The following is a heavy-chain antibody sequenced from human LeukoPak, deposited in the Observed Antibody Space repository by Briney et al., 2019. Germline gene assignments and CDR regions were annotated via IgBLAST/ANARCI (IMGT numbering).Heavy chain of an antibody. CDR1: EFSFSNYW. CDR2: INEDGSEK. V-gene: IGHV3-7*01. Sequence: GGSLRLSCAAPEFSFSNYWMIWVRQASGKGLEWVANINEDGSEKYYVGSVEGRFTISRDNAKNSLYLQMNNLRAEDTAVYYCATSTYSSSPSWGQGTLVTVPS. J-gene: IGHJ5*02. D-gene: IGHD6-6*01. CDR3: ATSTYSSSPS.